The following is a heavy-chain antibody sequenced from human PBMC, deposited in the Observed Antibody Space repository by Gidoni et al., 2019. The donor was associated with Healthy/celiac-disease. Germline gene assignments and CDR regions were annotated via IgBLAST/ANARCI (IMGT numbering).Heavy chain of an antibody. CDR3: ASEGYGSGWNLDPHTY. CDR1: GYTFTGYY. Sequence: QVQLVQSGAEVKKPGASVKVSCQASGYTFTGYYLPWVRQAPGQGLEWMGWINPNSGGTNYAQKFQGRVTMTRDTSISTAYMELSRLRSDDTAVYYCASEGYGSGWNLDPHTYWGQGTLVTVSS. V-gene: IGHV1-2*02. J-gene: IGHJ4*02. CDR2: INPNSGGT. D-gene: IGHD3-10*01.